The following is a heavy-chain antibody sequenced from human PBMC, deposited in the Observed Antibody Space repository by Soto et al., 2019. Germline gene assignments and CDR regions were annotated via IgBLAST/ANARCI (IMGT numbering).Heavy chain of an antibody. CDR2: IIPIFGTA. J-gene: IGHJ4*02. CDR3: ARGERGYSYGYIGRYYFDY. V-gene: IGHV1-69*13. Sequence: SVKVSCKASGGTFSSYAISWVRQAPGQGLEWMGGIIPIFGTANYAQKFQGRVTITADESTSTAYMELSSLRSEDTAVYYCARGERGYSYGYIGRYYFDYWGQGTLVTVSS. CDR1: GGTFSSYA. D-gene: IGHD5-18*01.